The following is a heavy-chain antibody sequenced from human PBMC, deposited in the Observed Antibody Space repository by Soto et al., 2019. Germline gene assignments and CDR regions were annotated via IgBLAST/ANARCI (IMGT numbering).Heavy chain of an antibody. J-gene: IGHJ4*02. V-gene: IGHV1-69*13. CDR2: IIPIFGTV. D-gene: IGHD4-17*01. CDR1: GGTFSNSA. CDR3: ARDVDADFRTDFDY. Sequence: GASVKVSCKASGGTFSNSAVIWVRQAPGQGLEWMGGIIPIFGTVNYAQNFQGRVTITADESTSTAFMELSSLRAEDTALYYCARDVDADFRTDFDYWGRGTLVTVSS.